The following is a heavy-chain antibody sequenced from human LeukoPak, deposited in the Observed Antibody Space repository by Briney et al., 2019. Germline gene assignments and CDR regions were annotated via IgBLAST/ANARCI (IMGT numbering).Heavy chain of an antibody. V-gene: IGHV1-69*05. CDR3: ARGGDRFDY. CDR2: IVPVFKTP. J-gene: IGHJ4*02. D-gene: IGHD2-21*01. CDR1: GYTFTGYY. Sequence: SVKVSCKASGYTFTGYYMHWVRQAPGQGLEWMGSIVPVFKTPTYAQKFQGRVTFSTDESTSTAYVEVSSLRSEDTAFYYCARGGDRFDYWGQGTLVTVSS.